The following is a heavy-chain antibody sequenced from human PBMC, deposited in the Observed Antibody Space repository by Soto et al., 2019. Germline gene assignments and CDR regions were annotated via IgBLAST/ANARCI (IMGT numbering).Heavy chain of an antibody. CDR1: GYTFSDYG. V-gene: IGHV1-18*01. CDR2: ISAKNGNT. J-gene: IGHJ4*02. CDR3: AREPPETPPDY. Sequence: QVQLVQSGTDVKKPGASVKVSCKTSGYTFSDYGISWVRQAPGQGLEWMGWISAKNGNTNFAQKCRGRVTMTTDTSTSTVYMELRSLKADDTAVSYCAREPPETPPDYWGQGTLVTVSS.